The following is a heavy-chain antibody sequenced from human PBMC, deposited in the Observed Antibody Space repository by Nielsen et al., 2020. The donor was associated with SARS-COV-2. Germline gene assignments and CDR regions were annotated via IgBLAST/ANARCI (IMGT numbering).Heavy chain of an antibody. CDR3: AREHFVGGLGIVVVISTILDY. Sequence: LVKVSCKASGGTFSSYAISWVRQAPGQGLEWMGGIIPIFGTANYAQKFQGRVTITADESTSTAYMELSSLRSEDTAVYYCAREHFVGGLGIVVVISTILDYWGQGTLVTVSS. D-gene: IGHD3-22*01. V-gene: IGHV1-69*13. J-gene: IGHJ4*02. CDR2: IIPIFGTA. CDR1: GGTFSSYA.